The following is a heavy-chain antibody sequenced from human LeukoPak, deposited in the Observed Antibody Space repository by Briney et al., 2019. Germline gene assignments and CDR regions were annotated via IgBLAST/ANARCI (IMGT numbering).Heavy chain of an antibody. CDR1: GYTLSTYY. J-gene: IGHJ4*02. CDR2: INPSAGGT. V-gene: IGHV1-46*01. Sequence: KASGYTLSTYYMHWVRQAPGQGLDWMGIINPSAGGTSYAQKFQGRVTMTRDTSTSTVYMELSSLRSEDTAVYYCARALEDYSGHDYGLDYWGQGTLVTVSS. D-gene: IGHD5-12*01. CDR3: ARALEDYSGHDYGLDY.